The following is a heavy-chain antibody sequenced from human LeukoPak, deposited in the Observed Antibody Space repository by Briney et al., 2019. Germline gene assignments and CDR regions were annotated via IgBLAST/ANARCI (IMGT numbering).Heavy chain of an antibody. Sequence: SETLSLTCAVYGGSFSGYYWSWIRQPPGKGLEWIGEINHSGSNNYNPSLKSRVTISVDTSKNQFSLKLSSVTAADTAVYYCARQSLVAAHYYFDYWGQGTLVTVSS. CDR2: INHSGSN. CDR1: GGSFSGYY. V-gene: IGHV4-34*01. CDR3: ARQSLVAAHYYFDY. D-gene: IGHD2-15*01. J-gene: IGHJ4*02.